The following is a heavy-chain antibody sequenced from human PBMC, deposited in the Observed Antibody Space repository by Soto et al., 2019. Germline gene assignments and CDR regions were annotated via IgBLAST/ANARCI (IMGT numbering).Heavy chain of an antibody. CDR2: IYSGGTY. CDR3: ARANDLIAFDM. Sequence: EVQLVESGGGLVQPGGSLRLSCVASGFSVSATKYMNWLRQAPDKGLEWVSVIYSGGTYYYADSVKGRFTISRHDSKNTLYLQMDSLRPEDTAVYFCARANDLIAFDMWGQGTMVTVSS. V-gene: IGHV3-53*04. CDR1: GFSVSATKY. J-gene: IGHJ3*02.